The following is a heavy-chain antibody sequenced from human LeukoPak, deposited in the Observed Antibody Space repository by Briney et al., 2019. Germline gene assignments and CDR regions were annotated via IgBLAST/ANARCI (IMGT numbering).Heavy chain of an antibody. CDR2: IIPIFGTA. CDR3: ARDSYYGSGSHQYYYYYYMDV. CDR1: GGTFSSYA. J-gene: IGHJ6*03. Sequence: GSSVKVSCKASGGTFSSYAISWVRQAPGQGLEWMGGIIPIFGTANYAQKFQGRVTITTDESTSTAYMELSSLRSEDTAVYYCARDSYYGSGSHQYYYYYYMDVWGKGTTVTVSS. V-gene: IGHV1-69*05. D-gene: IGHD3-10*01.